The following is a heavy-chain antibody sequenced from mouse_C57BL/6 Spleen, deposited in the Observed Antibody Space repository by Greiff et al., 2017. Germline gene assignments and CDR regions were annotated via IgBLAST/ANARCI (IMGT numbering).Heavy chain of an antibody. J-gene: IGHJ3*01. D-gene: IGHD2-2*01. Sequence: VQLQQSGAELVRPGTSVKVSCKASGYAFTNYLIEWVKQRPGQGLEWIGVINPGGGGTNYNEKFKGKATLTADKSSSTAYMQLSSLTSEVSAVYFCARSRGYGYDEAYWGQGTLVTVSA. CDR3: ARSRGYGYDEAY. V-gene: IGHV1-54*01. CDR2: INPGGGGT. CDR1: GYAFTNYL.